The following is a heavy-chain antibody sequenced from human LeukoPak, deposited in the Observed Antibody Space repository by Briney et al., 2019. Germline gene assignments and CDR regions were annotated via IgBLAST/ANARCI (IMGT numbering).Heavy chain of an antibody. V-gene: IGHV3-21*01. CDR3: ARDQTWELRHWYFDL. J-gene: IGHJ2*01. Sequence: GGSLRLSCAASGFTVSSNYMSWVRQAPGKGLEWVSSISSSSSYIYYADSVKGRFTISRDNAKNSLYLQMNSLRAEDTAVYYCARDQTWELRHWYFDLWGRGTLVTVSS. CDR2: ISSSSSYI. CDR1: GFTVSSNY. D-gene: IGHD1-26*01.